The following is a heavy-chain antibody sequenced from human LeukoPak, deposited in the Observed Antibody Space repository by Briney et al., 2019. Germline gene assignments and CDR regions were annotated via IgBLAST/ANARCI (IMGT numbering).Heavy chain of an antibody. CDR3: AKIAASDTGEGY. D-gene: IGHD6-13*01. V-gene: IGHV1-69*05. CDR1: GGTFSSYA. J-gene: IGHJ4*02. CDR2: IIPIFGTA. Sequence: GSSVKVSCKASGGTFSSYAISWVRQAPGQGLEWMGGIIPIFGTANYAQKFQGRVTMTRDTSTSTVYMELSSLRSEDTAIYYCAKIAASDTGEGYWGQGTLVTVSS.